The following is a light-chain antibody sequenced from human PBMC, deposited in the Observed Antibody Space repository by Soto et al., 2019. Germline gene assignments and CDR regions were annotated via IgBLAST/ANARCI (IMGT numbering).Light chain of an antibody. CDR1: QSISSY. CDR3: QQSYGTPPIT. J-gene: IGKJ4*01. V-gene: IGKV1-39*01. CDR2: AAS. Sequence: DIQMTQSPSSLSASVGDRVTITCRASQSISSYLHWYQQKPGEAPKLLIYAASSLQSGVPSRFSGSGSGTDFTLTISSLQPEDFATYYCQQSYGTPPITFGGGTRVEI.